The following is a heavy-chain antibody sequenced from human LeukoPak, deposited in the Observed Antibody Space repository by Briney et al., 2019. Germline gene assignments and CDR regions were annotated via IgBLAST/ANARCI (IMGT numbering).Heavy chain of an antibody. D-gene: IGHD3-22*01. Sequence: SVKVSCKASGGTFSSYAISWVRQAPGQGLEWMGGIIPIFGTANYAQKFQGRVTITADKSTSTAYMELSSLRSGDTAVYYCARRYYDSSGYYFWWFDPWGQGTLVTVSS. J-gene: IGHJ5*02. V-gene: IGHV1-69*06. CDR3: ARRYYDSSGYYFWWFDP. CDR1: GGTFSSYA. CDR2: IIPIFGTA.